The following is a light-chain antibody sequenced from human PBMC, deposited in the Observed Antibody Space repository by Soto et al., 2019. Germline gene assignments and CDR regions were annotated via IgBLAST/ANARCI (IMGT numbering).Light chain of an antibody. CDR3: SSYAGSIDV. CDR2: EVN. J-gene: IGLJ1*01. Sequence: QSALTQPPSASGYPGQSITISSTGTSSDVGGYNYVYWYQEHPVNAPRVTIQEVNTRPSGVPDCYSGLKSGNAASLTVSGLQAEDEADYYCSSYAGSIDVFGTGTKVTVL. CDR1: SSDVGGYNY. V-gene: IGLV2-8*01.